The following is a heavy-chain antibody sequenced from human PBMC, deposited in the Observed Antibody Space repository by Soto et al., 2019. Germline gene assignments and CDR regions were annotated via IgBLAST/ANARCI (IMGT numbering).Heavy chain of an antibody. V-gene: IGHV3-23*01. Sequence: VQLLESGGGLVQPGGSLRLSCAASGFMFRSYVMSWVRQAPGKGLEWVSSISGSGASTYYADSVKGRFTISRDDSKNTMSLQMNSLRADDTAVYYCAKTREILGVGPENWGQGTLVTVSS. J-gene: IGHJ4*02. CDR2: ISGSGAST. CDR1: GFMFRSYV. CDR3: AKTREILGVGPEN. D-gene: IGHD3-10*01.